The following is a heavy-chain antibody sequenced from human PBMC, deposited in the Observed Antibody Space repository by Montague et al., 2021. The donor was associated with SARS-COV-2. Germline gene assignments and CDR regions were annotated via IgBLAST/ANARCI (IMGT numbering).Heavy chain of an antibody. CDR1: SPWTSTCY. D-gene: IGHD3-3*01. V-gene: IGHV4-59*08. J-gene: IGHJ6*02. CDR2: LYSSWST. Sequence: SETLSLTCPVPSPWTSTCYSGSVRQRPRLDPGCNGYLYSSWSTNXNPSLKSRVTISVDTSKNQFSLKLSSVTAADTAVYYCARHAASTIFGLVIIPTGMDVWGQGTTVTVSS. CDR3: ARHAASTIFGLVIIPTGMDV.